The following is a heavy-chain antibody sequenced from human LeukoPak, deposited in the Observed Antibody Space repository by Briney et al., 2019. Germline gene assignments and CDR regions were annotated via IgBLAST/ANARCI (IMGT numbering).Heavy chain of an antibody. D-gene: IGHD4-17*01. J-gene: IGHJ5*02. Sequence: ASVKVSCKASGYTFTDYYIHWVRQAPGQGLECMGRINPNSGSTNYAQKFQGRVTMTRDTSISTAYMELSGLRSDDTAVYYCARGPIDYGDLGNWFDPWGQGTLVTVSS. CDR1: GYTFTDYY. CDR3: ARGPIDYGDLGNWFDP. CDR2: INPNSGST. V-gene: IGHV1-2*06.